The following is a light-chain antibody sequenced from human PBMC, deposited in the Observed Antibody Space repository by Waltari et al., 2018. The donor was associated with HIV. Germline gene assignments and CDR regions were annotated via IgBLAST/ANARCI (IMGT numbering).Light chain of an antibody. V-gene: IGKV2-28*01. CDR2: LAS. Sequence: DIVLTQSPLSLLVTPGESASLSCRASQSLLRNDGNNYLDWYVQKPGRSPQLLVYLASRRTSGVPERFSGTGSGTNFTLKIGRVEAADVGTYYCLQSLHTPRFSFGPGTRVDI. CDR3: LQSLHTPRFS. CDR1: QSLLRNDGNNY. J-gene: IGKJ3*01.